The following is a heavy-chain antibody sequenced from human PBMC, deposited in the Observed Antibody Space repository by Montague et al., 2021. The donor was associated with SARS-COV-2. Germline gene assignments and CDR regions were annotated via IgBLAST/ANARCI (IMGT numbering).Heavy chain of an antibody. CDR2: TYYSGST. J-gene: IGHJ4*02. CDR3: ARGFDY. CDR1: GGSISSSSYY. V-gene: IGHV4-39*07. Sequence: SETLSLTCTVSGGSISSSSYYWGWIRQPPGKGLEWIGSTYYSGSTYYNPSLRSRVTISVDTSKNQFSLKLSSVTAADTAVYYCARGFDYWGQGTLVTVSS.